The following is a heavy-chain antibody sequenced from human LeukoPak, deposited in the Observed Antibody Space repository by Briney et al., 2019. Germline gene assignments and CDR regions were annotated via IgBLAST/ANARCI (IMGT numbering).Heavy chain of an antibody. J-gene: IGHJ6*03. CDR2: IYYSGST. CDR3: ARYSSSWYGYYYYYMDV. D-gene: IGHD6-13*01. V-gene: IGHV4-59*01. Sequence: SETLSLTCTVSGGSISSYYWSWIRQPPGKGLEWIGYIYYSGSTNYNPSLKSRVTISVDTSKNQLSLKLSSVTAADTAVYYCARYSSSWYGYYYYYMDVWGKGTTVTVSS. CDR1: GGSISSYY.